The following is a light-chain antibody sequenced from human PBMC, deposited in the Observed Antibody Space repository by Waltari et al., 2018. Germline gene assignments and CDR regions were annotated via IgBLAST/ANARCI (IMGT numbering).Light chain of an antibody. CDR1: QTIPTF. CDR3: QEYDSFPT. J-gene: IGKJ2*01. V-gene: IGKV1-5*03. CDR2: MVS. Sequence: DIRLTQSPSTLSASIGDRVTISCRASQTIPTFLAWSPQKPGRAPTLLIYMVSTLKSGVPSRFSGSGSGTEFTLTIGSLQPDDFATYYCQEYDSFPTFGQGTKLEI.